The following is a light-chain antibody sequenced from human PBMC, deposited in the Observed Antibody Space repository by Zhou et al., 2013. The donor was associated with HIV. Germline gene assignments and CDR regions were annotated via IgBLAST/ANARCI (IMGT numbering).Light chain of an antibody. CDR2: GAS. CDR1: QSVRSN. CDR3: QQYNNWPLT. J-gene: IGKJ4*01. V-gene: IGKV3D-15*01. Sequence: EVVMTQSPSTLSVSPGERVTLSCRASQSVRSNVAWYQQKPGQAPRLLMYGASTRATGIPARFSGSGSETEFTLTISSLQSEDFAVYSCQQYNNWPLTFGGGTKVEIK.